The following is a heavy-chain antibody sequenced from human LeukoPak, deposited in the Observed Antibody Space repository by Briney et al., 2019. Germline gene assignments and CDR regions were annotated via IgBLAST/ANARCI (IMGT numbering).Heavy chain of an antibody. J-gene: IGHJ5*02. CDR1: GFTFSSYS. CDR3: AKDRAGGSVWYAFDP. D-gene: IGHD6-13*01. Sequence: GGSLRLSCAASGFTFSSYSMNWVRQAPGKGLEWVSSISSSSSYIYYADSVKGRFTISRDNSKNTLYLQMNSLRPDDTAVYYCAKDRAGGSVWYAFDPWGQGTLVTVSS. CDR2: ISSSSSYI. V-gene: IGHV3-21*04.